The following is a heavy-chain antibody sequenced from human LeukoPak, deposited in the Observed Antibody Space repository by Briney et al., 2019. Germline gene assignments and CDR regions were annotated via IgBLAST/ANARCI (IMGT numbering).Heavy chain of an antibody. Sequence: PGGSLRLSCAATGSTLSSYSMNWVRQAPGKGLEWVSHISISGSTIHYADPVRGRFTISRDSAKNSLYLQMNSLRADDTAAYYCSTAKFDYWGQGTLLTVSS. J-gene: IGHJ4*02. CDR2: ISISGSTI. CDR1: GSTLSSYS. V-gene: IGHV3-48*01. CDR3: STAKFDY.